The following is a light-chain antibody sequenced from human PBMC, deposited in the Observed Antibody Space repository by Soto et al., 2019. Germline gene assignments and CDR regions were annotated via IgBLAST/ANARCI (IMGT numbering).Light chain of an antibody. CDR3: QQYDGEPLT. V-gene: IGKV3-20*01. CDR1: QTLSINS. CDR2: AAS. J-gene: IGKJ3*01. Sequence: EIVLTQSPDTLSLSPGERATLFCRASQTLSINSLAWYQQKPGQAPRLLIYAASSRDTGIPERYNGSGSGTDFALTINRLEPEDFAVYYCQQYDGEPLTFGPGTKVDNK.